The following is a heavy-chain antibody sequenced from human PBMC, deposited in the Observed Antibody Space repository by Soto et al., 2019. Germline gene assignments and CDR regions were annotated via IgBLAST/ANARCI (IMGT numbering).Heavy chain of an antibody. CDR2: ISSSSSTI. CDR3: ARGYSIVVVPAAPSYYYMDV. D-gene: IGHD2-2*01. Sequence: GGSLRLSCAASGFRLRYYWMYWLRQAPGKGLDWVSYISSSSSTIYYADSVKGRFTISRDNAKNSLYLQMNSLRAEDTAVYYCARGYSIVVVPAAPSYYYMDVWGKGTTVTVSS. J-gene: IGHJ6*03. V-gene: IGHV3-48*01. CDR1: GFRLRYYW.